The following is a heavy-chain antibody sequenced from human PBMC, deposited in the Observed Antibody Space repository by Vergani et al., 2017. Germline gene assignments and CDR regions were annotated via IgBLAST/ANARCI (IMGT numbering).Heavy chain of an antibody. V-gene: IGHV1-46*01. Sequence: QVQLVQSGAEVKKPGASVKVSCKASGYTFTSYYMHWVRQAPGQGLEWMGIINPSGGSTSYAQKFQGRVTMTRDTSTSTVYMELSSLRSEDTAVYYCARDAARFYSGSYPGLSYFDYWGQGTLVIVSS. CDR2: INPSGGST. J-gene: IGHJ4*02. CDR3: ARDAARFYSGSYPGLSYFDY. D-gene: IGHD1-26*01. CDR1: GYTFTSYY.